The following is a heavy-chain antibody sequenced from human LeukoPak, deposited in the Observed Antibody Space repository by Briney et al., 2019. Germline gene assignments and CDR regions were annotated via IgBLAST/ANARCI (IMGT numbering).Heavy chain of an antibody. CDR3: ARHGAPYYYDSNTWFDP. J-gene: IGHJ5*02. Sequence: SETLSLTCIVSGSSISTYYWSWIRQSPGKGLEWIGYIYSSGSTNYNPSLKRRVIISVDTSKNQFSLKLSSVTAADTAVYYCARHGAPYYYDSNTWFDPWGQGTLVTVSS. CDR1: GSSISTYY. CDR2: IYSSGST. D-gene: IGHD3-22*01. V-gene: IGHV4-4*09.